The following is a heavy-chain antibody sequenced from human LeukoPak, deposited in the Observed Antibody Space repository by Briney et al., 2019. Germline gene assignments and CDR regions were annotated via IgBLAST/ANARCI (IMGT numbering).Heavy chain of an antibody. V-gene: IGHV4-59*01. CDR1: GGSISSYY. D-gene: IGHD1-26*01. CDR2: IYYSGST. Sequence: KPSETLSLTCTVSGGSISSYYWSWIRQPPGKGLEWIGYIYYSGSTNYNPSLKSRVTISVDTSKNQFSLKLSSVAAADTAVYYCARDYRLEAGPLFDYWGQGTLVTVSS. J-gene: IGHJ4*02. CDR3: ARDYRLEAGPLFDY.